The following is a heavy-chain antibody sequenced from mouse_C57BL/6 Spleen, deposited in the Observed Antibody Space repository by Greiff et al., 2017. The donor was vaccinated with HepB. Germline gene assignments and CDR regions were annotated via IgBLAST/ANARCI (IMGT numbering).Heavy chain of an antibody. CDR2: INPSNGGT. D-gene: IGHD1-1*01. CDR3: ARLLRSVGNFDY. V-gene: IGHV1-53*01. Sequence: VQLQQPGTELVKPGASVKLSCKASGYTFTSYWMHWVKQRPGQGLEWNGNINPSNGGTNYNEKFKSKATLTVDKSSSTAYMQLSSLTSEDSAVYYCARLLRSVGNFDYWGQGTTLTVSS. J-gene: IGHJ2*01. CDR1: GYTFTSYW.